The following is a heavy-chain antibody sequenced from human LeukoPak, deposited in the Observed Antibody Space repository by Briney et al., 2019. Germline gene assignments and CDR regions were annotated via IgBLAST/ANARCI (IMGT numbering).Heavy chain of an antibody. CDR1: GFTFSSYG. J-gene: IGHJ4*02. V-gene: IGHV3-30*02. D-gene: IGHD6-19*01. CDR3: ARVSSGEQWLAFDY. Sequence: GGSLRLSCAASGFTFSSYGMHWVRQAPGKGLERVAFIRYDGSNKYYADSVKGRFTISRDNSKNTLYLQMNSLRADDTAVYYCARVSSGEQWLAFDYWGQGILVTVFS. CDR2: IRYDGSNK.